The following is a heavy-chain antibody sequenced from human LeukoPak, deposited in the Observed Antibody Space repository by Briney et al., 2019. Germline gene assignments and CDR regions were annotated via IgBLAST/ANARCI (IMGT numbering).Heavy chain of an antibody. CDR1: GGSISSGDYY. Sequence: SQTLSLTCTVSGGSISSGDYYRSWIRQPPGKGLEWIGYIYYSGSTYYNPSLKSRVTISVDTSKNQFSLKLSSVTAADTAVYYCASRLWFGELLDAFDIWGQGTMVTVSS. CDR2: IYYSGST. D-gene: IGHD3-10*01. CDR3: ASRLWFGELLDAFDI. V-gene: IGHV4-30-4*01. J-gene: IGHJ3*02.